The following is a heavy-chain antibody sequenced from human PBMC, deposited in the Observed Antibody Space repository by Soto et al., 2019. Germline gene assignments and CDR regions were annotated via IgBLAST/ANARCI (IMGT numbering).Heavy chain of an antibody. CDR1: GYTFTSYD. D-gene: IGHD2-2*01. V-gene: IGHV1-8*01. CDR2: MNPNSGNT. CDR3: AREGVVVVPAAYYYMDV. Sequence: ASVKVSCKASGYTFTSYDINWVRQATGQGLEWMGWMNPNSGNTGYAQKFQGRVTMTRNTSISTAYMELSSLRSEDTAVYYCAREGVVVVPAAYYYMDVWGKGTTVTVSS. J-gene: IGHJ6*03.